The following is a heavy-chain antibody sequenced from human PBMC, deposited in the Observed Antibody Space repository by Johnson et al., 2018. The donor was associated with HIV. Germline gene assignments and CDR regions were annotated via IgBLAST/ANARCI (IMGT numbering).Heavy chain of an antibody. CDR1: GFTFSSYG. J-gene: IGHJ3*02. CDR3: ARVIYNFWSGPHAFDI. D-gene: IGHD3-3*01. CDR2: IWPDGSNR. V-gene: IGHV3-33*08. Sequence: QVQLVESGGGVVQPGRSLRLSCAASGFTFSSYGMAWVRQAPGKGLEWVAVIWPDGSNRYYSDSVKGRFTISRDNSKNTLYLQMNSLRAEDTAVYYCARVIYNFWSGPHAFDIWGQGTMVTVSS.